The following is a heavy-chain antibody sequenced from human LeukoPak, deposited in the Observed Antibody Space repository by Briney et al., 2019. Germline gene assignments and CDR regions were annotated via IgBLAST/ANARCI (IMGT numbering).Heavy chain of an antibody. V-gene: IGHV3-30-3*01. CDR1: GFTFSIYA. J-gene: IGHJ4*02. CDR3: ARDRGGSGWYYFDY. Sequence: GGSLRLSCAASGFTFSIYAIHRVRQAPGKGLEWVAGISYNGTNEYYPDSLKGRFTISRDNSKNTLYLQMNSLRAEDTALYYCARDRGGSGWYYFDYWGQGTLVTVSS. CDR2: ISYNGTNE. D-gene: IGHD6-19*01.